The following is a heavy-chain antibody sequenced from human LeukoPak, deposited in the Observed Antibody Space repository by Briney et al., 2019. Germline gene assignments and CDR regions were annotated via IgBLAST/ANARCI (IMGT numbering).Heavy chain of an antibody. CDR2: IYYSGST. D-gene: IGHD3-10*01. CDR3: ARGVKGLRGAFDI. J-gene: IGHJ3*02. CDR1: GGSISSGVYY. V-gene: IGHV4-31*03. Sequence: SETLSLTCTVPGGSISSGVYYWSWIRQHPGKGLEWIGYIYYSGSTYPNPSLKSRLTMSVDISKNQFSLKLSSVTAADTAVYYCARGVKGLRGAFDIWGQGTMVTVSS.